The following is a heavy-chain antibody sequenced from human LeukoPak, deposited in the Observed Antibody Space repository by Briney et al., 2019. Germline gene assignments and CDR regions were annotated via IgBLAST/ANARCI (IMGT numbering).Heavy chain of an antibody. CDR1: GGSISSGGYY. J-gene: IGHJ5*02. CDR2: IYYSGST. Sequence: PSRTPSLTSTVSGGSISSGGYYWSVIRQPPRKGLWRIGYIYYSGSTYYKPDIKSRVTISVDTSKNQFSLKLSSVTAADTAVYYCARWDCSSTSCYPEGLMGTFDPWGQGTLVTVSS. CDR3: ARWDCSSTSCYPEGLMGTFDP. D-gene: IGHD2-2*01. V-gene: IGHV4-31*03.